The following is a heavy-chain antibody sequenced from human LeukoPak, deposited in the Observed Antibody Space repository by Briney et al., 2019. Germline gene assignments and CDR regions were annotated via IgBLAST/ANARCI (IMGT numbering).Heavy chain of an antibody. CDR2: IYYSGST. CDR1: GGSISSSSYY. CDR3: ASLGDYYDSSGYYYAKNIDY. D-gene: IGHD3-22*01. V-gene: IGHV4-39*01. J-gene: IGHJ4*02. Sequence: PSETLSLTCTVSGGSISSSSYYWGWIRQPPGKGLEWIESIYYSGSTYYNPSLKSRVTISVDTSKNQFSLKLSSVTAADTAVYYCASLGDYYDSSGYYYAKNIDYWGQGTLVTVSS.